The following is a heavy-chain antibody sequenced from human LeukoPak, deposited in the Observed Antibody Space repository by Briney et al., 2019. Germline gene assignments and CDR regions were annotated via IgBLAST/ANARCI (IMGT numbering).Heavy chain of an antibody. J-gene: IGHJ5*02. V-gene: IGHV4-4*07. CDR3: ARADYYGSGDPSWFDP. D-gene: IGHD3-10*01. CDR1: GGSISSYY. CDR2: IYTSGST. Sequence: SETLSLTCTVSGGSISSYYWSWTRQPAGKGLEWIGRIYTSGSTNYNPSLKSRVTMSVDTSKNQFSLKLSSVTAADTAVYYCARADYYGSGDPSWFDPWGQGTLVTVSS.